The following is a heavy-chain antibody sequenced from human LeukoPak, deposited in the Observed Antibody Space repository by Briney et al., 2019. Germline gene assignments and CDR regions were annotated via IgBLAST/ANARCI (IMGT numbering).Heavy chain of an antibody. CDR3: AKRLAAAGTRSVDY. V-gene: IGHV3-23*01. D-gene: IGHD6-13*01. CDR2: ISGSGGST. Sequence: PGGSLRLSCAAFGFTFSSYAMSWVRQAPGKGLEWVSAISGSGGSTYYADSVKGRFTISRDNSKNTLYLQMNSLRAEDTAVYYCAKRLAAAGTRSVDYWGQGTLVTVSS. J-gene: IGHJ4*02. CDR1: GFTFSSYA.